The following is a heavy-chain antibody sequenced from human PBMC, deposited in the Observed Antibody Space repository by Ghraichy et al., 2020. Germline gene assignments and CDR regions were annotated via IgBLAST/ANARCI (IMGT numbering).Heavy chain of an antibody. Sequence: SLNISCAASGFTFDDYAMHWVRQALGKGLEWVSGISWNSGNIGYADSVKGRFTISRDNAKNSLYLQMNSLRAEDTALYYCTKAPYSSSSPFLDYWGQGTLVTVSS. CDR3: TKAPYSSSSPFLDY. J-gene: IGHJ4*02. CDR2: ISWNSGNI. V-gene: IGHV3-9*01. CDR1: GFTFDDYA. D-gene: IGHD6-6*01.